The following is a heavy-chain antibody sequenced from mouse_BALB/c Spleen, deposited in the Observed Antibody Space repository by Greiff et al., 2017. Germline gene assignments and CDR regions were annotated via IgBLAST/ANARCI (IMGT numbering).Heavy chain of an antibody. CDR3: AHRGDGNYDGFAY. CDR2: ISYSGST. D-gene: IGHD2-1*01. J-gene: IGHJ3*01. CDR1: GDSITSGY. Sequence: EVQLVESGPSLVKPSQTLSLTCSVTGDSITSGYWNWIRKFPGNKLEYMGYISYSGSTYYNPSLKSRISITRDTSKNQYYLQLNSVTTEDTATYYCAHRGDGNYDGFAYWGQGTLVTVSA. V-gene: IGHV3-8*02.